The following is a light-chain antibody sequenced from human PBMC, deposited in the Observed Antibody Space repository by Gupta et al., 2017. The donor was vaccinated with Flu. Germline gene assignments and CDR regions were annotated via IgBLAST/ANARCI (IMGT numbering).Light chain of an antibody. CDR3: QQYGSSHKYS. CDR1: QSVSSSY. Sequence: ELVSTQSPGTLSLSPGERATLSCRASQSVSSSYLAWYQQKPGQAPRLLIYGASSRATGIPDRFSGSGSGTDFTLTISRLEPEDFAVYYCQQYGSSHKYSFGQGTKLEIK. V-gene: IGKV3-20*01. CDR2: GAS. J-gene: IGKJ2*03.